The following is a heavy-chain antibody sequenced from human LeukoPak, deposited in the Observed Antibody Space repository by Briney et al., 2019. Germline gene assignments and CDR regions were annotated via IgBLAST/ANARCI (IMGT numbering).Heavy chain of an antibody. D-gene: IGHD6-13*01. Sequence: KPSXTLSLTRAVYGGSFSGYYWSWIRQPPGKGLEWIGEINHSGGTNYNPSLKSRLAMSVDTSKNQFSLKLSSVTAADTAVYYCARGPTRRVYYYYYYYMDVWGKGTTVTVSS. J-gene: IGHJ6*03. CDR2: INHSGGT. V-gene: IGHV4-34*01. CDR3: ARGPTRRVYYYYYYYMDV. CDR1: GGSFSGYY.